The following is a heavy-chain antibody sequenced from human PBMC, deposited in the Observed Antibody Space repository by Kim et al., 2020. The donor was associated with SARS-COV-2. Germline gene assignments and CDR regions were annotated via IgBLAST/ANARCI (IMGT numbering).Heavy chain of an antibody. CDR2: ISSGSYYI. J-gene: IGHJ6*03. CDR3: ASEYYAFWSGPHVGPYYMDV. D-gene: IGHD3-3*01. V-gene: IGHV3-21*01. CDR1: GFTFSSYS. Sequence: GGSLRLSCAASGFTFSSYSMNWVRQAPGKGLEWVSSISSGSYYIYYADSVKGRFTISRDNAKNSLYLQMTSLGAEDTAVYYCASEYYAFWSGPHVGPYYMDVWGKGTTVTVSS.